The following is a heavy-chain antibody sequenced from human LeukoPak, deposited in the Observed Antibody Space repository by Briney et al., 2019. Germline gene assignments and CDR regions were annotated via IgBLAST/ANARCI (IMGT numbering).Heavy chain of an antibody. Sequence: VRQXPGKGLXXXXXIWYDGSNKYYADSVKGRFTISRDNSKNTLYLQMNSLRAEDTAVYYCARDPYNYYDSSGYYYWGQGTLVTVSS. D-gene: IGHD3-22*01. J-gene: IGHJ4*02. V-gene: IGHV3-33*01. CDR3: ARDPYNYYDSSGYYY. CDR2: IWYDGSNK.